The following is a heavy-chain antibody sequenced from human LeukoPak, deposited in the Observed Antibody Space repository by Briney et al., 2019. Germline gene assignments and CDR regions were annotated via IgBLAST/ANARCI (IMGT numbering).Heavy chain of an antibody. CDR1: GGSINNFY. CDR2: IYYSGST. CDR3: ARGLELRFLEWLLDPNLGETDY. V-gene: IGHV4-59*08. J-gene: IGHJ4*02. D-gene: IGHD3-3*01. Sequence: SETLSLTCTVSGGSINNFYWSWIRQPPGKGLEWIGYIYYSGSTNYNPSLKSRVTISVDTSKKQFSLTLSSVTAADTAVYYCARGLELRFLEWLLDPNLGETDYWGQGTLVTVSS.